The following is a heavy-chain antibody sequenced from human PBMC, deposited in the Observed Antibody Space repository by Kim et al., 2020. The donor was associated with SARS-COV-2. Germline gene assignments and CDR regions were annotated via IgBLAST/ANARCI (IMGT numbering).Heavy chain of an antibody. D-gene: IGHD6-13*01. CDR1: GFTFSSYA. CDR2: ISGSGTNT. Sequence: GGSLRLSCAASGFTFSSYAMSWVRQAPGKGLEWVSAISGSGTNTYHADSVKGRFTISRDNFKNTLYLQVSSVRAEDTAVYYCAKGLEATGTFRYYYYGMDVWGQGTTVTVSS. V-gene: IGHV3-23*01. CDR3: AKGLEATGTFRYYYYGMDV. J-gene: IGHJ6*02.